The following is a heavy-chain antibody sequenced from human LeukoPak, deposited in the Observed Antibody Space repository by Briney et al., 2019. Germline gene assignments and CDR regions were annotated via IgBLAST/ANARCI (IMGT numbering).Heavy chain of an antibody. Sequence: ASVKVSCKASGYSFTSYYIHWVRQAPGQGLEWMGIINPSGGSTSYAQKFQGRVIMTRDTSTSTVYMDLSSLRSEDTAVYYCARYSYAWGTGHHWFDPGAREPWSPSPQ. CDR2: INPSGGST. CDR1: GYSFTSYY. CDR3: ARYSYAWGTGHHWFDP. D-gene: IGHD5-18*01. V-gene: IGHV1-46*01. J-gene: IGHJ5*02.